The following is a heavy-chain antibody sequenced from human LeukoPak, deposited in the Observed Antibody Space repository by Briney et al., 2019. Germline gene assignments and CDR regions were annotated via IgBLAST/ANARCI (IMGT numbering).Heavy chain of an antibody. J-gene: IGHJ4*02. Sequence: GGPLRLSCAASGFTFSSYSMNWVRQAPGKGLEWVSSISSSSSYIYYADSVKGRFTISRDNAKNSLYLQMNSLRAEDTAVYYCAREGYCSGGSCQSFDYWGQGTLVTVSS. V-gene: IGHV3-21*01. CDR2: ISSSSSYI. CDR1: GFTFSSYS. D-gene: IGHD2-15*01. CDR3: AREGYCSGGSCQSFDY.